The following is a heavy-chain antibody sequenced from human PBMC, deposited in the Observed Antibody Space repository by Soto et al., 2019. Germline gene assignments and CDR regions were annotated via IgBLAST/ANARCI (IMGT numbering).Heavy chain of an antibody. CDR3: ASAIPTAGGY. CDR1: GFTFSTYW. Sequence: GGSLRLSCVASGFTFSTYWMTWVRQAPGKGLEWVASINQDGSEIYYVDSVKGRFTISRDNAKNSLYLQMNSLRAEDTAVYYCASAIPTAGGYWGQGTLVTVSS. D-gene: IGHD6-25*01. CDR2: INQDGSEI. J-gene: IGHJ4*02. V-gene: IGHV3-7*05.